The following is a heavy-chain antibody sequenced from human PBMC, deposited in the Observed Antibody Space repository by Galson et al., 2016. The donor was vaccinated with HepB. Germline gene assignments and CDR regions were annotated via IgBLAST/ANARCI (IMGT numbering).Heavy chain of an antibody. CDR1: GFTFSTCG. V-gene: IGHV3-30*18. CDR2: ISYDGNNK. D-gene: IGHD3-9*01. Sequence: SLRLSCAASGFTFSTCGMHWVRQAPGKGLEWVAIISYDGNNKYYADSVKGRFTISRDNSKNTLYLQMNSLRAEDTAVYYCAKERGILTGYLLPDWGQGTLVTVSS. CDR3: AKERGILTGYLLPD. J-gene: IGHJ4*02.